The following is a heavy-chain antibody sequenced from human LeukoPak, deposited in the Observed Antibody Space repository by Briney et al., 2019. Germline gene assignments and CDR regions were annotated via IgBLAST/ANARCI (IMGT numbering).Heavy chain of an antibody. CDR2: IYYSGST. V-gene: IGHV4-39*01. J-gene: IGHJ4*02. Sequence: SETLSLTCTVSCGSMSSSSYYWGWIRQPPGKGLEWIGSIYYSGSTYYNPSLKSRVTISVDTSKNQFSLKLSPVTAADTAVYYCASLKVLYYYDSSGHFDYWGQGTLVTVSS. D-gene: IGHD3-22*01. CDR3: ASLKVLYYYDSSGHFDY. CDR1: CGSMSSSSYY.